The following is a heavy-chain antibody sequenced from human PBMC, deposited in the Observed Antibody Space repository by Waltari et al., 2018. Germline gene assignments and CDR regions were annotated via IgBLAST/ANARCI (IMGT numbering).Heavy chain of an antibody. D-gene: IGHD3-9*01. J-gene: IGHJ6*02. CDR3: ARISTFYFYGMDV. V-gene: IGHV4-59*01. CDR2: TFYSGTT. CDR1: NVSIRRYY. Sequence: QVQLQDSGPGLVRPSETLSLGCTGSNVSIRRYYWTWIRQPPGNGLEWIGFTFYSGTTNYKPSLKSRVTISLDASKNQFSLNLRSVTAADTAVYFCARISTFYFYGMDVWGQGTTVTVSS.